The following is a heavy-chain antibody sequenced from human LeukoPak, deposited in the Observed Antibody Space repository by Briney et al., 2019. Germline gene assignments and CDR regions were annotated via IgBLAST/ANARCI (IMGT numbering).Heavy chain of an antibody. CDR2: INPSGGST. J-gene: IGHJ4*02. D-gene: IGHD6-6*01. Sequence: ASVKVSCKASGYTFTSYYMHWVRQAPGQELEWMGIINPSGGSTSYAQKFQGRVTMTRDTSTSTVYMELSSLRSEDTAVYYCARDIMDSSSSVLGFDYWGQGTLVTVSS. CDR3: ARDIMDSSSSVLGFDY. CDR1: GYTFTSYY. V-gene: IGHV1-46*01.